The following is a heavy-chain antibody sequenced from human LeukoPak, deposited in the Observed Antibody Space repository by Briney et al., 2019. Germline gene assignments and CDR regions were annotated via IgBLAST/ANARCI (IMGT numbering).Heavy chain of an antibody. CDR3: VKDWGAHYDFWSAYLDY. D-gene: IGHD3-3*01. J-gene: IGHJ4*02. Sequence: GGSLRLSCLGSGFTFSDYAMHWVRQAPGKGLEYVSAISSNGGSTYYADSVKGRFTISRDNSKNTLYLQMSSLRPEDTAVYYCVKDWGAHYDFWSAYLDYRGQGALVTVSS. V-gene: IGHV3-64D*09. CDR2: ISSNGGST. CDR1: GFTFSDYA.